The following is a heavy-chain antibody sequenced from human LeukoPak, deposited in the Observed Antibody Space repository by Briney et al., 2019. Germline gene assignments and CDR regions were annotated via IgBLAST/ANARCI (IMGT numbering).Heavy chain of an antibody. Sequence: GGSLRLSCAASGFTFSSYAMSWVRQAPGKGLEWVSAISGSGGNTYYADSVKGRFTISRDNSKNTLYLQMNSLRAEDTAVYYCATHLVGPPRAHHVPGYWGQGTLVTVSS. CDR2: ISGSGGNT. J-gene: IGHJ4*02. CDR1: GFTFSSYA. V-gene: IGHV3-23*01. D-gene: IGHD1-26*01. CDR3: ATHLVGPPRAHHVPGY.